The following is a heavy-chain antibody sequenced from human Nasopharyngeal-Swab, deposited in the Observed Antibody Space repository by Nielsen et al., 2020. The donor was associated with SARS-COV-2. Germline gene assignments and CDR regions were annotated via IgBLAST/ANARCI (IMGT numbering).Heavy chain of an antibody. CDR2: IYPDNSET. D-gene: IGHD1-1*01. CDR1: GYDFFGYW. CDR3: ARLNAPTFSEGWFDP. Sequence: GESLKISCKGSGYDFFGYWIAWVRQMPGKGLEWMGIIYPDNSETRYSPSFQGQVIISADKSVSTAYLQRSSLRASDTAMYYCARLNAPTFSEGWFDPWGPGTLVTVSS. V-gene: IGHV5-51*01. J-gene: IGHJ5*02.